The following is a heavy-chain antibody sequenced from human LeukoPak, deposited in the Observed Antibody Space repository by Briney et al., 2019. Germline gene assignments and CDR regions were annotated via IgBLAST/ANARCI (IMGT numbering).Heavy chain of an antibody. CDR2: INPSGGTT. J-gene: IGHJ5*02. CDR1: GYTFINYY. CDR3: ARAHRIAANWFDP. Sequence: ASVKVSCKASGYTFINYYMHWVRQAPGQGLEWMGIINPSGGTTSYAQNFQGRVTMTRDTSTSTVYMELSSLRSEDTAVYYCARAHRIAANWFDPWGQGTLVTVSS. V-gene: IGHV1-46*01. D-gene: IGHD6-13*01.